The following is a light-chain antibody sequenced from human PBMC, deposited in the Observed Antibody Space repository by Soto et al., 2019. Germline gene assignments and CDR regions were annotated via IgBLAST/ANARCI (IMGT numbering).Light chain of an antibody. CDR3: QQYYTTPGT. V-gene: IGKV4-1*01. Sequence: DIVMTQSPDSLAVSLGERATINCKSSQSVLYSPNNKNYLAWYQQKPGQPPKLLFYWASTRESGVPDRFSGSGSGTDFTLTISSLQAGDVAVYYCQQYYTTPGTLGQGTKVEIK. J-gene: IGKJ1*01. CDR1: QSVLYSPNNKNY. CDR2: WAS.